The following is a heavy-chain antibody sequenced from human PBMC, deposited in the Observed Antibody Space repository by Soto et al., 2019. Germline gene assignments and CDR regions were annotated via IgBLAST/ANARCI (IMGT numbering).Heavy chain of an antibody. CDR2: IGSRGESYAT. D-gene: IGHD6-6*01. CDR3: TTGFTRLAAFDI. Sequence: PGGSLRLSCAASGFTFGASALQWVRQASGKGLEWLGRIGSRGESYATTYDVSVKGRFTISRDDSKNTLYLQMNSLKTEDTAVYYCTTGFTRLAAFDIWGQGTMVTVSS. CDR1: GFTFGASA. V-gene: IGHV3-73*01. J-gene: IGHJ3*02.